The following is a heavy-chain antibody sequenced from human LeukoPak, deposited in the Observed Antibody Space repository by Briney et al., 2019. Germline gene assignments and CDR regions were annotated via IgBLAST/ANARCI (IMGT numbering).Heavy chain of an antibody. D-gene: IGHD3-22*01. CDR3: ARCYDSSALMLTY. V-gene: IGHV3-21*01. CDR2: ISSSSSYI. CDR1: GFTFSSYS. J-gene: IGHJ4*02. Sequence: GGSLRLSCAASGFTFSSYSMNWVRQAPGKGLEWVSSISSSSSYIYYADSVKGRFTISRDNAKNSLYLQMNSLRAEDTAVYYCARCYDSSALMLTYWGQGTLVTVSS.